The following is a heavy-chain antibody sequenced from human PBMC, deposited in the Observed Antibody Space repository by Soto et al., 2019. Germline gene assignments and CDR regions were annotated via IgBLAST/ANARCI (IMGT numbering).Heavy chain of an antibody. CDR2: IIPILGIA. J-gene: IGHJ4*02. Sequence: SVKVSCKASGGTFSSYTISWVRQAPGQGLEWMGRIIPILGIANYAQKFQGRVTMTADTSTSTAYMELRSLRSDDTAVYYCARARYCSGGSCHEQDYWGQGTLVTVSS. CDR3: ARARYCSGGSCHEQDY. D-gene: IGHD2-15*01. V-gene: IGHV1-69*02. CDR1: GGTFSSYT.